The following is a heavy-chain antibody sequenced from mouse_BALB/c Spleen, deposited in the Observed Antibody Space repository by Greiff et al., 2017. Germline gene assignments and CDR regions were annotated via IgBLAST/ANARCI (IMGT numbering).Heavy chain of an antibody. CDR3: ARAYYGNYDYAMDY. CDR1: GYTFTSYW. D-gene: IGHD2-10*01. J-gene: IGHJ4*01. CDR2: INPSTGYT. V-gene: IGHV1-7*01. Sequence: VKLVESGAELAKPGASVKMSCKASGYTFTSYWMHWVKQRPGQGLEWIGYINPSTGYTEYNQKFKDKATLTADKSSSTAYMQLSSLTSEDSAVYYCARAYYGNYDYAMDYWGQGTSVTVSS.